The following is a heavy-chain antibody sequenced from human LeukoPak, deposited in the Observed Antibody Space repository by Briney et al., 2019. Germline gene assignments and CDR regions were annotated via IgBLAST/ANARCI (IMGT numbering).Heavy chain of an antibody. CDR2: IIPIFGTA. V-gene: IGHV1-69*05. Sequence: SVKVSCKASGGTFSSYAISWVRQAPGQGLEWMGGIIPIFGTANYAQKFQGRVTITTDESTSTAYMELSSLRSEDTAAYYCALQYYYDSSGYYFYYYYMDVWGKGTTVTVSS. D-gene: IGHD3-22*01. CDR3: ALQYYYDSSGYYFYYYYMDV. CDR1: GGTFSSYA. J-gene: IGHJ6*03.